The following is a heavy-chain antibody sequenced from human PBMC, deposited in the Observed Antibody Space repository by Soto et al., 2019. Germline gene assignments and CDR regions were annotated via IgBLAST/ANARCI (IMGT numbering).Heavy chain of an antibody. CDR3: ARDTTAYSYGYDY. D-gene: IGHD5-18*01. V-gene: IGHV1-58*02. J-gene: IGHJ4*02. Sequence: ASVKVSCKASGFTFTSSAMQWVRQARGQRLEWIGWIVVGSGNTNYAQKFQERVTITRDMSTSTAYMELSSLRSEDTAVYYWARDTTAYSYGYDYWGQGTLVTVSS. CDR2: IVVGSGNT. CDR1: GFTFTSSA.